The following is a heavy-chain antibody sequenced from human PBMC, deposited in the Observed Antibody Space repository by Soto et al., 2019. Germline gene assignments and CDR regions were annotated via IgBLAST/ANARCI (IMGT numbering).Heavy chain of an antibody. D-gene: IGHD1-7*01. J-gene: IGHJ4*02. CDR3: AREANWNYELGNYFDY. V-gene: IGHV4-30-4*01. CDR2: IFYSGST. Sequence: SETLSLTCTVSGGSISSGDYYWSWIRQPPGKGLEWIGYIFYSGSTYYNPSLESRVTISVDTSENQFSLKLRSVTAADTAVYYCAREANWNYELGNYFDYWGQGTLVTVSS. CDR1: GGSISSGDYY.